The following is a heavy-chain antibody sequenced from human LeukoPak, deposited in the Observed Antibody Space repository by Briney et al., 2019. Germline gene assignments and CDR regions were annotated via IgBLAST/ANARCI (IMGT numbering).Heavy chain of an antibody. D-gene: IGHD5-18*01. J-gene: IGHJ6*03. CDR3: ARRGYSYGIYYYYYMDV. V-gene: IGHV1-8*03. CDR2: MNPNSGNT. CDR1: GYTFTSYD. Sequence: ASVKVSCKASGYTFTSYDINWVRQATGQGLEWMGWMNPNSGNTGYAQKFQGRVTITRNTSISTAYMELSSLRSEDTAVYYCARRGYSYGIYYYYYMDVWGKGTTVTVSS.